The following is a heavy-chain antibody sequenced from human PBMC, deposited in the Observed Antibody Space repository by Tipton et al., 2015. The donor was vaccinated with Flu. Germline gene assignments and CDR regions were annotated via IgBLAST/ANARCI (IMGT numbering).Heavy chain of an antibody. V-gene: IGHV4-59*02. J-gene: IGHJ4*02. CDR2: IHYSGIT. Sequence: TLSLTCTVSGGSVSSYYWSWIRQPPGKGLEWIGNIHYSGITNYNPSLKSRVTTSVDTSKNQFSLKLNSVTAADTALYYCARGEAVSGWSRFDYWGQGILVTVSS. CDR3: ARGEAVSGWSRFDY. D-gene: IGHD6-19*01. CDR1: GGSVSSYY.